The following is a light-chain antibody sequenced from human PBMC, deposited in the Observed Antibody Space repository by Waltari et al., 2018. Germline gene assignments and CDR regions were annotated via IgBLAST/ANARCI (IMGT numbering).Light chain of an antibody. Sequence: QSVLTPPPSVSGAPGQRVTISCTGSSSNIGAGYDVHWYQQLPGTAPKLLIDGNSNRPSGVPDRFSGSKSGTSASLAITGLQAEDEADYYCQSYDSSLSEGVFGGGTKLTVL. V-gene: IGLV1-40*01. CDR2: GNS. J-gene: IGLJ2*01. CDR1: SSNIGAGYD. CDR3: QSYDSSLSEGV.